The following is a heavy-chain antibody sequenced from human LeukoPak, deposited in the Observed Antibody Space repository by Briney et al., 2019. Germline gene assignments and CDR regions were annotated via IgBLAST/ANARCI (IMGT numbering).Heavy chain of an antibody. D-gene: IGHD6-19*01. Sequence: GASVKVSCKASGYTFTSYTMHWVRQAPGQRLEWMGWINAGNGNTKYSQKFQGRVTITRDTSASTAYMELSSLRSEDTAFYYCARVAVAGPTGWFDSWGQGTLVTVSS. CDR1: GYTFTSYT. V-gene: IGHV1-3*01. CDR2: INAGNGNT. J-gene: IGHJ5*01. CDR3: ARVAVAGPTGWFDS.